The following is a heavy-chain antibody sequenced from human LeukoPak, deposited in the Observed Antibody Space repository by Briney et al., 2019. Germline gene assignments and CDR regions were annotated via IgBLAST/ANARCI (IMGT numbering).Heavy chain of an antibody. V-gene: IGHV3-48*03. CDR3: ARVFVGENFDY. D-gene: IGHD3-10*02. J-gene: IGHJ4*02. CDR1: GFTVSSNY. CDR2: ISYTGSNK. Sequence: GGSLRLSCAASGFTVSSNYMNWVRQAPGKGLEWLSYISYTGSNKYYADSVKGRFTISRDNAKNSLYLQMNSLRVEDTAVYFCARVFVGENFDYWGQGTLVTVSS.